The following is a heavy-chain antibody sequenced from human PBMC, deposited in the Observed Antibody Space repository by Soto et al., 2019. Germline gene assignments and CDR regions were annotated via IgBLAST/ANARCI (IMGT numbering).Heavy chain of an antibody. CDR1: GVTFSGFA. D-gene: IGHD1-1*01. V-gene: IGHV3-30-3*01. Sequence: GGSLRLSCAASGVTFSGFAMHWVRQAPGKGLEWVAVILYDGSNRYYADSVEGRFTISRDNSKNTLYLQMNSLRVEDTAVYYCARGLAGTTHFDSWGQGTLVTVS. J-gene: IGHJ4*02. CDR3: ARGLAGTTHFDS. CDR2: ILYDGSNR.